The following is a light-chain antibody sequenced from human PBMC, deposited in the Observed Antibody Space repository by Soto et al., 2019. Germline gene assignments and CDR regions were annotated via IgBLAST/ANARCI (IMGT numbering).Light chain of an antibody. CDR1: QGIRNW. J-gene: IGKJ4*01. Sequence: DIQMTQSPSSVPASVGDRVTITCRASQGIRNWLAWYQQTPGKAPELLIFAASSMQSGVPSRFSGRGSGTEFTITIESLQPEDFATYYCEPTDSFPLACGGGTKVDIK. CDR2: AAS. CDR3: EPTDSFPLA. V-gene: IGKV1D-12*01.